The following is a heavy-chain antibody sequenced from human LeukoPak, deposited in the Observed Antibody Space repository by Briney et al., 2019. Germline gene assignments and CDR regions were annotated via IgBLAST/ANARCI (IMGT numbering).Heavy chain of an antibody. V-gene: IGHV1-2*02. CDR2: INPNSGGT. CDR3: ARTFYSNYVGY. Sequence: ASVKVSCKASGYTFTVYYMHWVRQAPGQGLEWMGWINPNSGGTNYAQKFQGRVTMTRDTSISTAYMELSRLRSYDTAVYYCARTFYSNYVGYWGQGTLVTVSS. D-gene: IGHD4-11*01. CDR1: GYTFTVYY. J-gene: IGHJ4*02.